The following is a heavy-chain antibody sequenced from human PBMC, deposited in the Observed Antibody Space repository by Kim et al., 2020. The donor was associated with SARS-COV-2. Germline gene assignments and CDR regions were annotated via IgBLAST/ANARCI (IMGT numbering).Heavy chain of an antibody. J-gene: IGHJ6*02. D-gene: IGHD2-2*02. CDR2: ISYDGSNK. CDR3: AKSGPRYCSSTSCYTDYYGMDV. CDR1: GFTFSSYG. Sequence: GGSLRLSCAASGFTFSSYGMHWVRQAPGKGLEWVAVISYDGSNKYYADSVKGRFTISRDNSKNTLYLQMNSLRAEDTAVYYCAKSGPRYCSSTSCYTDYYGMDVWGQGTTVTVSS. V-gene: IGHV3-30*18.